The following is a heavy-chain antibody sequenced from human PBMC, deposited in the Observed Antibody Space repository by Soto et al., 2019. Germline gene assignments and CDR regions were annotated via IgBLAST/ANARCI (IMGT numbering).Heavy chain of an antibody. D-gene: IGHD4-17*01. CDR2: ISYDGSNK. CDR1: GFTFSSYG. Sequence: QVQLVESGGGVVQPGRSLRLSCAASGFTFSSYGMHWVRQAPGKGLEWVAVISYDGSNKYYADSVKGRFTISRDNSKNTLYLQMNSLRAEDTAVYYCAKDCGDYGVDYWGQGTLVTVSS. CDR3: AKDCGDYGVDY. J-gene: IGHJ4*02. V-gene: IGHV3-30*18.